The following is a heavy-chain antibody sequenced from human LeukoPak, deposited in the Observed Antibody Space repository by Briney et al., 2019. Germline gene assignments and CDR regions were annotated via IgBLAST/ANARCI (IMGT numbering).Heavy chain of an antibody. V-gene: IGHV1-2*02. CDR2: INPYSGDT. Sequence: ASVKVSCKASGHTFTGYYVHWVRQAPGQGLEWMGWINPYSGDTNYAQNFQGRVTMTRDTSISTAYMELSSLKSDDTAVYYCARDRNSGSSLDIWGQGTMLTVSS. CDR1: GHTFTGYY. D-gene: IGHD6-6*01. J-gene: IGHJ3*02. CDR3: ARDRNSGSSLDI.